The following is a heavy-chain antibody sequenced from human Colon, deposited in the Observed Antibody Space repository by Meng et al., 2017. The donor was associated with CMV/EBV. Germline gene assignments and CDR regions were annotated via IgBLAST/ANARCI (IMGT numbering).Heavy chain of an antibody. Sequence: GESLKISCEASGFTFSNYWMTWLRQAPGRGLELVAHIKEDGSEKYFVGSVKGRFTISRDNAKNSLYLQMNSLRAEDTAVYYCARDPFIKAFDIWGQGTMVTVSS. CDR3: ARDPFIKAFDI. CDR1: GFTFSNYW. CDR2: IKEDGSEK. J-gene: IGHJ3*02. V-gene: IGHV3-7*01.